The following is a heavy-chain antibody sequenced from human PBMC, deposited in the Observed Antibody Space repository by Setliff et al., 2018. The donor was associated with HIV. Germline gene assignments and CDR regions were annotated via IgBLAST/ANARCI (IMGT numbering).Heavy chain of an antibody. J-gene: IGHJ4*02. CDR2: IYYSGNT. Sequence: SETLSLTCTVSGGSISSHYWSWIRQPPGKGLEWIGCIYYSGNTNYNPSLKSRITISVDTSKNQFSLKLTSVTAADTAVYYCAREIYGGNQRPFDYWGQGTLVTVSS. CDR1: GGSISSHY. D-gene: IGHD4-17*01. CDR3: AREIYGGNQRPFDY. V-gene: IGHV4-59*11.